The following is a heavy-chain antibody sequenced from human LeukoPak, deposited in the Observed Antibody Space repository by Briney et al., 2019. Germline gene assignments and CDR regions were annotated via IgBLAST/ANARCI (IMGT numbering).Heavy chain of an antibody. D-gene: IGHD4-17*01. CDR1: GGSFSGYY. CDR3: ARSDLYGDYPPGNY. Sequence: SETLSLTCAVYGGSFSGYYWSWIRQPPGKGLEWIGEINHSGSTNYNPSLKSRVSISIDTSKNQFSLKLSSVTAADTAFYYCARSDLYGDYPPGNYWGQGTLVTVSS. V-gene: IGHV4-34*01. CDR2: INHSGST. J-gene: IGHJ4*02.